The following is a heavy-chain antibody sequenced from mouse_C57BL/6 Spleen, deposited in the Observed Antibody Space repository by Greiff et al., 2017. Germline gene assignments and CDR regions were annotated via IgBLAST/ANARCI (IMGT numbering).Heavy chain of an antibody. CDR2: INPGSGGT. J-gene: IGHJ3*01. CDR1: GYAFTNYL. CDR3: AGNFAY. V-gene: IGHV1-54*01. D-gene: IGHD2-1*01. Sequence: VQLQQSGAELVRPGPSVKVSCKASGYAFTNYLIEWVKQRPGQGLEWIGVINPGSGGTNYNEKFKGKATLTADKSSSTAYMQLSSLTSEDSAVYFCAGNFAYWGQGTLVTVSA.